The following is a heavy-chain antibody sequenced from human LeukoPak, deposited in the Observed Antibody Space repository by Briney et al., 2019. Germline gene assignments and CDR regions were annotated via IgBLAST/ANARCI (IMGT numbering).Heavy chain of an antibody. CDR3: ATETVYCSGGSCYRRFDY. V-gene: IGHV1-24*01. CDR1: GYTLTALA. J-gene: IGHJ4*02. Sequence: ASVKVSCKVSGYTLTALALHWVRQAPGKGLEWIGGFDSEEYDTIYAQKFQGRVTMTEDTSTDTAYMELSSLRSEDTAVYYCATETVYCSGGSCYRRFDYWGQGTLVTVSS. CDR2: FDSEEYDT. D-gene: IGHD2-15*01.